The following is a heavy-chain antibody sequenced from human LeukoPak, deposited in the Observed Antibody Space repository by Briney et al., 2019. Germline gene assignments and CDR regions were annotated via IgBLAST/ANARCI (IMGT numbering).Heavy chain of an antibody. Sequence: ASVKVSCKTSGYTFDDSGLGWVRQAPGQGLEWMGWLHTYSGDTNYAQNVQDRVTMTTDTSTSTVYMELRSWTSGDTAVYYWARDKKGASEAFVIWGQKTMVTVSS. V-gene: IGHV1-18*01. J-gene: IGHJ3*02. CDR2: LHTYSGDT. CDR3: ARDKKGASEAFVI. CDR1: GYTFDDSG.